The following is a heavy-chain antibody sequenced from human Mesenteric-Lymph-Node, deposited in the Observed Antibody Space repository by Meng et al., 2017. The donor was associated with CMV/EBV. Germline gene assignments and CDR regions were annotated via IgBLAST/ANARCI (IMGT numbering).Heavy chain of an antibody. CDR1: GTSMTHYY. J-gene: IGHJ6*02. CDR3: ARGKIDTAMVLGVAYYYYGMDV. CDR2: IFYTGTTTGGST. D-gene: IGHD5-18*01. V-gene: IGHV4-59*12. Sequence: GSLRLSCTVSGTSMTHYYWSWIRQPPGKALEWIGYIFYTGTTTGGSTNYNPSLKSRVTMSVDTSKTQFSLKLSSVTAADTAVYYCARGKIDTAMVLGVAYYYYGMDVWGQGTTVTVSS.